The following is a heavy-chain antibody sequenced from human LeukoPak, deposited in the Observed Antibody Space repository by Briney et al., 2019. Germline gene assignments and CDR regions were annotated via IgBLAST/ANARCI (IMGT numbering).Heavy chain of an antibody. V-gene: IGHV4-34*01. D-gene: IGHD3-22*01. CDR2: FNHSGST. Sequence: SEPLSLTCPVYGGPSSGSYWTWIRQPPGKGRGWIGEFNHSGSTNYNPSLKSRVTISVDTSKNQFSLKLSSVTAADTAVYYCARGNPLYYYDSSGYYLWGQGTLVTVSS. J-gene: IGHJ4*02. CDR1: GGPSSGSY. CDR3: ARGNPLYYYDSSGYYL.